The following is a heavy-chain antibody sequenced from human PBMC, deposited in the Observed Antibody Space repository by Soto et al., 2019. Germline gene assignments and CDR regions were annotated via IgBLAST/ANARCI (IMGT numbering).Heavy chain of an antibody. Sequence: ASVKVSCKASGFSFTGYYIRWLRQAPGQGLEWMGWINAHSGGTEYAQKFQGRVTLTRDTSIATAYLTLTSLTSDDTALYYCAKDLTRQLAYWLDPWGQGTQVTVSS. CDR3: AKDLTRQLAYWLDP. D-gene: IGHD6-6*01. CDR1: GFSFTGYY. J-gene: IGHJ5*02. V-gene: IGHV1-2*02. CDR2: INAHSGGT.